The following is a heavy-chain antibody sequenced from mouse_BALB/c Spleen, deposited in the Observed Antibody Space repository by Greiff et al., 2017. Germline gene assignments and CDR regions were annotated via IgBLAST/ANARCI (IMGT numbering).Heavy chain of an antibody. CDR1: GYTFTSYW. CDR3: ARPCYRYEMDC. Sequence: LQESGAELAKPGASVKMSCKASGYTFTSYWMHWVKQRPGQGLEWIGYINPSTGYTEYNQKFKDKATLTADKSSSTAYMQLSSLTSEDSAVYYCARPCYRYEMDCWGQGTSVTVSS. D-gene: IGHD2-14*01. J-gene: IGHJ4*01. CDR2: INPSTGYT. V-gene: IGHV1-7*01.